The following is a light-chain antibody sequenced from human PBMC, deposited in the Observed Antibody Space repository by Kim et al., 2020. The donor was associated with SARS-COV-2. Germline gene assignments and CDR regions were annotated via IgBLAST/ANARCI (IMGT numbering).Light chain of an antibody. CDR2: GAS. J-gene: IGKJ1*01. Sequence: APGERATLSCRASQSVSSHVAWYQQKPGQAPRLLIYGASTRATGIPARFSGSGSGTEFTITISSLQSEDFAVYYCQQFNSWPPATFGQGTKVDIK. CDR1: QSVSSH. CDR3: QQFNSWPPAT. V-gene: IGKV3-15*01.